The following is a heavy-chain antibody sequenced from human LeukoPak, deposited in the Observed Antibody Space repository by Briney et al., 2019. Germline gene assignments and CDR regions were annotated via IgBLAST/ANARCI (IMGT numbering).Heavy chain of an antibody. J-gene: IGHJ3*02. Sequence: SETLSLTCTVSGGSISSYYWSWIRQPPGKGLEWIGYIYYCGSTNYNPSLKSRVTISVDTSKNQFSLKLSSVTAADTAVYCCAREAYYYDSSGYSDAFDIWGQGTMVTVSS. D-gene: IGHD3-22*01. CDR3: AREAYYYDSSGYSDAFDI. V-gene: IGHV4-59*01. CDR1: GGSISSYY. CDR2: IYYCGST.